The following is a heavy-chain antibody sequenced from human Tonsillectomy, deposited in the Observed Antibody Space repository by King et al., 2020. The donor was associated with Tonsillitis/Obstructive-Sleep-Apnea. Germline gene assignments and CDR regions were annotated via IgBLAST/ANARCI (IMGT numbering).Heavy chain of an antibody. Sequence: VQLVESGGGLVQPGGSLRLSCEVSGFTFSRYWMHWVRQGPGKGPVWVSRISTDESSTSHADSVKGRFTISRDNAKNTLYLQMNSLRVEDTAVYYCARGRFCSGGSCPDWMDGWGKGTTVTVS. J-gene: IGHJ6*03. CDR1: GFTFSRYW. V-gene: IGHV3-74*01. D-gene: IGHD2-15*01. CDR3: ARGRFCSGGSCPDWMDG. CDR2: ISTDESST.